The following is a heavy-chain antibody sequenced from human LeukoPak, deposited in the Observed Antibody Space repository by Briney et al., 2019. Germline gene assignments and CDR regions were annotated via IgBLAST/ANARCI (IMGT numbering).Heavy chain of an antibody. CDR1: GFIFSSYW. CDR2: INSDGSST. J-gene: IGHJ4*02. D-gene: IGHD6-6*01. V-gene: IGHV3-74*01. CDR3: ATAWRGYSSSLLDY. Sequence: GGSLRLSCAASGFIFSSYWMHWVRQAPGKGLVWVSRINSDGSSTSYADSVKGRFTISRDNAKNTLYLQMNSLRAEDTAVYYCATAWRGYSSSLLDYWGQGTMVTVSP.